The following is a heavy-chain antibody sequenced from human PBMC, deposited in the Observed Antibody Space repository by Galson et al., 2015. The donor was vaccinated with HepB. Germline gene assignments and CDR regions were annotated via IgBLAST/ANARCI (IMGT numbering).Heavy chain of an antibody. V-gene: IGHV3-48*01. CDR3: ASDFKLVDFDY. CDR2: ITSGSTTI. D-gene: IGHD1-7*01. J-gene: IGHJ4*02. CDR1: GFSFSGYS. Sequence: LRLSCAASGFSFSGYSMNWVRQAPGKGLEWVSYITSGSTTIFYADSVKGRFTISRDNAKNSLYLQMNSLRAEDTAVYYCASDFKLVDFDYWGQGTLVTVSS.